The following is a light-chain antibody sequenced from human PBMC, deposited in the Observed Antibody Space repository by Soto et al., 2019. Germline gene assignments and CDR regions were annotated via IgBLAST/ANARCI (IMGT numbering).Light chain of an antibody. Sequence: DIQMTQSPSTLSASVGDRVTVTCRASQGISTWLAWYQQKPGKAPNLLIYKASSLESGVPSRFSGSGSGTEVTLTISCLQPDDFATYYCQQYNSYPWTFGQGTRVEIK. V-gene: IGKV1-5*03. CDR3: QQYNSYPWT. CDR2: KAS. J-gene: IGKJ1*01. CDR1: QGISTW.